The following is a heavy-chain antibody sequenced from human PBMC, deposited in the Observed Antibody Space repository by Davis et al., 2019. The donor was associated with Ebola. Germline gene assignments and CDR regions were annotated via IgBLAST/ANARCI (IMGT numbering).Heavy chain of an antibody. Sequence: GESLKISCAASGFTFSSYAMSWVRQAPGKGLEWVSAISGSGGSTYYADSVKGRFTISRDNSKNTLYLQMDSLRAEDTAVYYCAKDRSGSYFRLSDYFDYWGQGTLVTVSS. CDR2: ISGSGGST. V-gene: IGHV3-23*01. CDR3: AKDRSGSYFRLSDYFDY. CDR1: GFTFSSYA. D-gene: IGHD1-26*01. J-gene: IGHJ4*02.